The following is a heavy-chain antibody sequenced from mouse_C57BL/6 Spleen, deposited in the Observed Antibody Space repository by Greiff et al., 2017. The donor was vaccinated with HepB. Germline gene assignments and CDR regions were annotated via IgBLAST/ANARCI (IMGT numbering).Heavy chain of an antibody. J-gene: IGHJ3*01. Sequence: EVQGVESGGGLVQPGGSMKLSCVASGFTFSNYWMNWVRQSPEQGLEWVAQIRLKSDNYATHYAESVKGRFTISRDDSKSSVYLQMNNLRAEDTGIYYCTVYYDYDAWFAYWGQGTLVTVSA. CDR3: TVYYDYDAWFAY. V-gene: IGHV6-3*01. D-gene: IGHD2-4*01. CDR1: GFTFSNYW. CDR2: IRLKSDNYAT.